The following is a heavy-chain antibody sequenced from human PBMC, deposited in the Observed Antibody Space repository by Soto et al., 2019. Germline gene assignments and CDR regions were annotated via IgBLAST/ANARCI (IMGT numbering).Heavy chain of an antibody. CDR3: ARQGFGPLHGLVDV. J-gene: IGHJ6*02. V-gene: IGHV4-59*08. CDR2: VHHSWGS. D-gene: IGHD3-10*01. CDR1: GGSISSYY. Sequence: QVQLQESGPGLVKPSETLSLSCTVSGGSISSYYWSWFRQSPGKRMERIGYVHHSWGSSYNPSLQSRVAISLDTSESQFSLTVTSVTATGTAVYYCARQGFGPLHGLVDVWGQGTTVTVSS.